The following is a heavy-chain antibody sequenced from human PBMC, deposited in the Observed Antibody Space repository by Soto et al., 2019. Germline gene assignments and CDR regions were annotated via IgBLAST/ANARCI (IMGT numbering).Heavy chain of an antibody. CDR1: GYTFTSYY. D-gene: IGHD2-2*01. CDR2: INPSGGST. J-gene: IGHJ5*02. CDR3: ARDRQDIVVVPAAWFDP. Sequence: ASVKVSCKASGYTFTSYYMHWVRQAPGQGLEWMGIINPSGGSTSYAQKFQGRVTMTRDTSTSTVYMELSSLRSEDTAVYYCARDRQDIVVVPAAWFDPWGQGTQVTVSS. V-gene: IGHV1-46*03.